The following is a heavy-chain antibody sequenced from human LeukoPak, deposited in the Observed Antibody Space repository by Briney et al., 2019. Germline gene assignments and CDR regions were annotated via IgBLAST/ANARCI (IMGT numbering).Heavy chain of an antibody. V-gene: IGHV1-2*02. D-gene: IGHD5-24*01. CDR3: ARDREEGYNSYYFDS. CDR2: VSPNSGVT. CDR1: GYTFTDYY. Sequence: ASVKVSCKTSGYTFTDYYIHWVRQAPGQGLEWMGWVSPNSGVTNYAQKFQGRFTMTRDTSTTTVYMELSSLRSEDTAVYYCARDREEGYNSYYFDSWGQGTLVIVSS. J-gene: IGHJ4*02.